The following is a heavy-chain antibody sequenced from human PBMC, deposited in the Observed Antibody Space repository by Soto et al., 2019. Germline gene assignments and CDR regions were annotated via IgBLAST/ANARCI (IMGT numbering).Heavy chain of an antibody. V-gene: IGHV1-69*13. CDR1: GGTFSSYA. Sequence: GASVKVSCKASGGTFSSYAISWVRQAPGQGLEWMGGIIPIFGTASYAQKFQGRVTITADESTSTAYMELSSLRSEDTAVYYCATETKDYDSSGYYRRSGMHVWGQGTTVTVSS. CDR2: IIPIFGTA. J-gene: IGHJ6*02. D-gene: IGHD3-22*01. CDR3: ATETKDYDSSGYYRRSGMHV.